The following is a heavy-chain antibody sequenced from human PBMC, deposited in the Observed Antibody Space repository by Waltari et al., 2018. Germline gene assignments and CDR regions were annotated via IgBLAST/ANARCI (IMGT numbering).Heavy chain of an antibody. CDR3: ARGQLQWLVPGYFDY. CDR1: GYTFTSYA. CDR2: MNPNSGNT. V-gene: IGHV1-8*03. D-gene: IGHD6-19*01. Sequence: QVQLVQSGAEVKKPGASVKVSRKASGYTFTSYAIKWVPQATGQGLEWMGWMNPNSGNTGYAQKFQGRVTITRNTSISTAYMELSSLRSEDTAVYYCARGQLQWLVPGYFDYWGQGTLVTVSS. J-gene: IGHJ4*02.